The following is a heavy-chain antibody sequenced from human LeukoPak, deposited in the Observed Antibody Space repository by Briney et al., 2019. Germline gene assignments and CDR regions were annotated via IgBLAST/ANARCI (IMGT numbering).Heavy chain of an antibody. V-gene: IGHV3-53*01. CDR2: IYSSGST. D-gene: IGHD1-26*01. J-gene: IGHJ4*02. Sequence: GGSLRLSCAASGFTVSSNYMSWVRQAPGKGLEWVSVIYSSGSTYYADSVKGRFSISRDNSKNTLYLQMNSLRAEDTAVYYCARVSGSYYFDYWGQGTLVTVSS. CDR1: GFTVSSNY. CDR3: ARVSGSYYFDY.